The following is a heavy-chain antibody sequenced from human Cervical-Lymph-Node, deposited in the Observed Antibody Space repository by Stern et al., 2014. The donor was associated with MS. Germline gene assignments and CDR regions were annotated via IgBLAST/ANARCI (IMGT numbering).Heavy chain of an antibody. CDR2: ISWNSGDI. V-gene: IGHV3-9*01. J-gene: IGHJ6*02. CDR3: AKDLGEVFYYGMDV. CDR1: GIIFGGFV. Sequence: QLVESGGGLVQPGGSLRISCAASGIIFGGFVMHWVRQAPGKGLAWVAGISWNSGDIAYTDSVKGRFTISRDNAKNSLYLHMNSLRAEDTALYYCAKDLGEVFYYGMDVWGQGTTVTVSS. D-gene: IGHD2-21*01.